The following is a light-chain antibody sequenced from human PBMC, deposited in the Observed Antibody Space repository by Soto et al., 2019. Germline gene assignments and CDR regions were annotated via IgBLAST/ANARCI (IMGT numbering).Light chain of an antibody. V-gene: IGKV3-20*01. CDR1: QSVSSSY. Sequence: EIVLTQSPGTLSLSPGERATLSCRASQSVSSSYLAWYQQKPGQAPRLLIYGASSRATGIPYRFSGSGSRTDFTLTISRLEPEDCAVYYCQQYGSSPRTVGQGNKVEIK. CDR3: QQYGSSPRT. J-gene: IGKJ1*01. CDR2: GAS.